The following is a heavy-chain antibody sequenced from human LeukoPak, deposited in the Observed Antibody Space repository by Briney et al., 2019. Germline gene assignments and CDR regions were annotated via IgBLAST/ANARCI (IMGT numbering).Heavy chain of an antibody. D-gene: IGHD6-13*01. CDR1: GYTFTGYY. CDR3: ARVTSGIAAAGTYDY. J-gene: IGHJ4*02. Sequence: ASVKVSCKASGYTFTGYYMHWVRQAPGQGLEWMGIINPSGGSTSYAQKFQGRVTMTRDTSTSTVYMELSSLRSEDTAVYYCARVTSGIAAAGTYDYWGQGTLVTVSS. CDR2: INPSGGST. V-gene: IGHV1-46*01.